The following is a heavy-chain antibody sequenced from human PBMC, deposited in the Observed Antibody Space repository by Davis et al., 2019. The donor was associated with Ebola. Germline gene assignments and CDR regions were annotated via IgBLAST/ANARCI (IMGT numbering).Heavy chain of an antibody. CDR1: GFTVRTTY. CDR2: IYGGDT. V-gene: IGHV3-53*01. J-gene: IGHJ4*02. D-gene: IGHD3-10*01. Sequence: PGGSLRLSCAASGFTVRTTYMSWVRQAPGKGLEWVSGIYGGDTHYADSVKGRFTISRDISKNTLHLQMNSLRAEDTAVYYCARDDFYGLGSREYWGRGTLVTVAS. CDR3: ARDDFYGLGSREY.